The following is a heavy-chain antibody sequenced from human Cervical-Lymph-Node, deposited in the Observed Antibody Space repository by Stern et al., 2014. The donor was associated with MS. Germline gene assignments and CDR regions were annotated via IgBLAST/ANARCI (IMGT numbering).Heavy chain of an antibody. J-gene: IGHJ6*02. V-gene: IGHV3-30*18. CDR3: AKDQSWELLVYYYGMDV. D-gene: IGHD1-26*01. CDR2: LSYDGSNK. Sequence: QVQLVESGGGVVQPGRSLRLSCAASGFTFSSYGMHWVRQAPGKGLEWVAVLSYDGSNKYYADSVKGRFTISRDNSKNTLYLQMNSLRAEDTAVYYCAKDQSWELLVYYYGMDVWGQGTTVTVSS. CDR1: GFTFSSYG.